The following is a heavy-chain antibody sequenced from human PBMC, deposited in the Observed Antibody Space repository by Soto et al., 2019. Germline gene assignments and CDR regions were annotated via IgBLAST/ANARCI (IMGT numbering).Heavy chain of an antibody. CDR3: ARDEGGGYCSSTSCYTGSAFDI. CDR1: GGSISSGGYY. V-gene: IGHV4-30-2*01. D-gene: IGHD2-2*02. J-gene: IGHJ3*02. CDR2: IYYNGNT. Sequence: PSETLSLTCTVSGGSISSGGYYWSWIRQHPGRGLEWIGYIYYNGNTYYNPSLKSRVTISVDRSKNQFSLKLSSVTAADTAVYYCARDEGGGYCSSTSCYTGSAFDIWGQGTMVTVSS.